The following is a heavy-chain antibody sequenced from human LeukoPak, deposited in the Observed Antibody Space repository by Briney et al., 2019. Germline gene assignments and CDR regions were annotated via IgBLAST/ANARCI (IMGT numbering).Heavy chain of an antibody. CDR3: ASPMGGIAAAAEGAFDI. CDR2: IYSGGST. J-gene: IGHJ3*02. V-gene: IGHV3-53*01. Sequence: GGSLRLSCEGSGFTFSSYWMHWVRQAPGKGLEWVSVIYSGGSTYYADSVKGRFTISRDNSKNTLYLQMNSLRAEDTAVYYCASPMGGIAAAAEGAFDIWGQGAMVTVSS. D-gene: IGHD6-13*01. CDR1: GFTFSSYW.